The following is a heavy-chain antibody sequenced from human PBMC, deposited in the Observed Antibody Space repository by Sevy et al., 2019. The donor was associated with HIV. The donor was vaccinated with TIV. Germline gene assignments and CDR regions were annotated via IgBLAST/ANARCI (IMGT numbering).Heavy chain of an antibody. V-gene: IGHV3-23*01. J-gene: IGHJ3*02. CDR1: GFSFVTYA. D-gene: IGHD3-22*01. CDR2: ISGSGGGT. Sequence: GGSLRSSCAASGFSFVTYAISWVRKPPGRGLEWASGISGSGGGTYYADSVKGRFTISRDNSKNTLYLQMNSLRAEDTAVYYCAKDVYDSSGYYPMGAFDIWGQGTMVTVSS. CDR3: AKDVYDSSGYYPMGAFDI.